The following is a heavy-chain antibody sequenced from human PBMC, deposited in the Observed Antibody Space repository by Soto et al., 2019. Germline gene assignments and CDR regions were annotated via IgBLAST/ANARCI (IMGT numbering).Heavy chain of an antibody. CDR1: GGSISSGGYS. J-gene: IGHJ4*02. CDR2: IYHSGST. D-gene: IGHD2-8*01. CDR3: ARAGCTNGVCYDFDY. V-gene: IGHV4-30-2*01. Sequence: QLQLQESGSGLVKPSQTLSLTCAVSGGSISSGGYSWSWIRQPPGKGLEWIGYIYHSGSTYYNPSLKSRVTRSVDRSKNQFSLKLSSVTAADTAVYYCARAGCTNGVCYDFDYWGQGTLVTVSS.